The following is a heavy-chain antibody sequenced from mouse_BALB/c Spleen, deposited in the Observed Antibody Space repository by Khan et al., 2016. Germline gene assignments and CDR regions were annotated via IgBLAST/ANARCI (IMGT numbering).Heavy chain of an antibody. V-gene: IGHV3-1*02. Sequence: EVQLQESGPDLVKPSQSLSLTCTVTGYSITSGYSWHWIRQFPGNKLEWMGYIHYSGGTKYIPSLKSRISITRDTSKNQFFLQLNSVTPEDTAPSYNTNSHGYCAMDHWGQGTSVT. CDR2: IHYSGGT. CDR3: TNSHGYCAMDH. J-gene: IGHJ4*01. CDR1: GYSITSGYS. D-gene: IGHD2-12*01.